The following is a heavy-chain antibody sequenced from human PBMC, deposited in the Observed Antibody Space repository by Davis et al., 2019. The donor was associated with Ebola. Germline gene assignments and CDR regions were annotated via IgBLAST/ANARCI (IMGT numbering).Heavy chain of an antibody. CDR3: ARDEMLLPDY. J-gene: IGHJ4*02. CDR2: INSDGSST. Sequence: GESLKISCAASGFTVSSNYMSWVRQAPGEGLVWVSRINSDGSSTSYADSVKGRFTISRDNAKNTLYLQMNSLRAEDTAVYYCARDEMLLPDYWGQGTLVTVSS. D-gene: IGHD1-26*01. CDR1: GFTVSSNY. V-gene: IGHV3-74*01.